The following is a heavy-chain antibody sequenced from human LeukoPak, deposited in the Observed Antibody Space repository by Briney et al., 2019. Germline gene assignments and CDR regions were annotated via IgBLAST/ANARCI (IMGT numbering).Heavy chain of an antibody. D-gene: IGHD5-12*01. J-gene: IGHJ3*02. Sequence: PSETLSLTCTVSGGSISSYYWSWIRQPAGKGLEWIGRIYTSGSTNYNPSLKSRVTMSADTSKNQFSLNLTSVTAADTAVYYCARDLLHRGYAFDIWGQGTMVTVSS. CDR2: IYTSGST. CDR3: ARDLLHRGYAFDI. V-gene: IGHV4-4*07. CDR1: GGSISSYY.